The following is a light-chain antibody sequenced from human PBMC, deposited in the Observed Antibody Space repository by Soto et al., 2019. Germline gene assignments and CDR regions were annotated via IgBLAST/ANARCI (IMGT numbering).Light chain of an antibody. CDR1: QSLVYSNGNTD. Sequence: DIVMTQTPLSLSVTLGQPASISCRSSQSLVYSNGNTDLSWYHQRPGQPPRLLIHRVSNRFSGVPERFSGSGAGTDFTLKISRVEAEDVGIYYCMQGTLWWTFGQGTKVEI. CDR3: MQGTLWWT. V-gene: IGKV2-24*01. CDR2: RVS. J-gene: IGKJ1*01.